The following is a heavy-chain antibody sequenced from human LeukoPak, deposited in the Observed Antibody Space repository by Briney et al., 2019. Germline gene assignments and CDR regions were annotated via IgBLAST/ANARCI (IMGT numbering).Heavy chain of an antibody. V-gene: IGHV1-18*01. J-gene: IGHJ4*02. D-gene: IGHD3-9*01. CDR2: ISGYNGNT. Sequence: ASVKVSCKASGYTLTAYTISWVRQAPGQGLEWIGWISGYNGNTNYAQKVQGRVTMTTDTSTSTAYMELRSLRSDDTAVYYCARSPARGYDILTGYNDYWGQGTLVTVSS. CDR1: GYTLTAYT. CDR3: ARSPARGYDILTGYNDY.